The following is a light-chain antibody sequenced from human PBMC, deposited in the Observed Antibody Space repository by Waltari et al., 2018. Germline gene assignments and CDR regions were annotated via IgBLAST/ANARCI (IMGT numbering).Light chain of an antibody. V-gene: IGLV10-54*01. CDR1: NDNVGGHR. CDR2: SSN. Sequence: QAGLTQPPSVSKALGQTATLTCTGNNDNVGGHRAAWLQQPQGHPPKPLSYSSNSRPSGISDNFSASRSGTTASLTITGLQPDDGADYYCSAWDGSLSAWGFGGGTKLTVL. CDR3: SAWDGSLSAWG. J-gene: IGLJ2*01.